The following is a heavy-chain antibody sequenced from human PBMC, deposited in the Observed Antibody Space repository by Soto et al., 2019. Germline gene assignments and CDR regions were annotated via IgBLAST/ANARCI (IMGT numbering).Heavy chain of an antibody. CDR1: GGSISSSSYY. CDR3: EGGANIVVVKAANGAYYYGMDV. J-gene: IGHJ6*02. D-gene: IGHD2-2*01. Sequence: SETLSLTCTVSGGSISSSSYYWGWIRQPPGKGLEWIGSIYYSGSTYYNPSLKSRVTISVDTSKNQFSLKLSSVTAADTAVYYCEGGANIVVVKAANGAYYYGMDVWGQGTTVTVSS. CDR2: IYYSGST. V-gene: IGHV4-39*01.